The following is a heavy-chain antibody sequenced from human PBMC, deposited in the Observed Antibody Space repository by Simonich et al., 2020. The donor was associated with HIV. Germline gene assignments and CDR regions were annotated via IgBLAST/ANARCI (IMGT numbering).Heavy chain of an antibody. V-gene: IGHV4-34*01. CDR1: VGSFSGYY. Sequence: QVQLQQWGAGLLKPSETLSLTCAVYVGSFSGYYWSGIRQPPGKGLEWIGEINHSGSTNYNPSLKSRVTISVDTSKNQFSLKLSSVTAADTAVYYCARRHPTTVTTPYFDYWGQGTLVTVSS. CDR3: ARRHPTTVTTPYFDY. J-gene: IGHJ4*02. CDR2: INHSGST. D-gene: IGHD4-17*01.